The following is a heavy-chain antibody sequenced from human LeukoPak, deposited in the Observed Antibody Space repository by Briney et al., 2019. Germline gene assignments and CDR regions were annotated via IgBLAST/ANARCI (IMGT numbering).Heavy chain of an antibody. V-gene: IGHV1-18*01. Sequence: GASVKVSCKASGYSFTSYGISWVRQAPGQGLEWMGWISAYNGNTKYAQKFQGRVTMTRDTSTSTVYMELGSLRSEDTAVYYCARDILHPYSYGLDYWGQGTLVTVSS. CDR1: GYSFTSYG. D-gene: IGHD5-18*01. J-gene: IGHJ4*02. CDR2: ISAYNGNT. CDR3: ARDILHPYSYGLDY.